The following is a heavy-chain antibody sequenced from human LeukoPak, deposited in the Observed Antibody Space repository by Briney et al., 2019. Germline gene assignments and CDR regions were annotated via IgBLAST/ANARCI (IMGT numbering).Heavy chain of an antibody. V-gene: IGHV3-48*01. CDR3: ARDYKYAFDN. D-gene: IGHD5-24*01. Sequence: GGSPRHSCAASGFTFSDYSMNWVRQAPGKGLEWISYIGIDSGNTNYADSVKGRFTISGDKAKNSLYLQMNSLRVEDTAVYYCARDYKYAFDNWGQGTLVTVSS. J-gene: IGHJ4*02. CDR1: GFTFSDYS. CDR2: IGIDSGNT.